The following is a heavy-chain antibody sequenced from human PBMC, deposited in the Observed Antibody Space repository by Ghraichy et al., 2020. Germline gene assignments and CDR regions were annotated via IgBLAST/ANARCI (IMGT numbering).Heavy chain of an antibody. CDR2: INYSGST. J-gene: IGHJ4*02. Sequence: SETLSLTCTVSGGSISSYYWSWIRQPPGKGLDWIGYINYSGSTNYNPSLKSRVTISIDTSKNQFSLKLSSVTAADTAVYYCARESGHYFDSSCFSYWGQGTPVTVSS. D-gene: IGHD3-22*01. CDR3: ARESGHYFDSSCFSY. V-gene: IGHV4-59*12. CDR1: GGSISSYY.